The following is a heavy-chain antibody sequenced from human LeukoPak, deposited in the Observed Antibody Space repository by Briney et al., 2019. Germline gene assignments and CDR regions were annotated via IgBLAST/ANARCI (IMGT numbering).Heavy chain of an antibody. Sequence: PGGSLRLSCAASGFTFSIENMNWLRQAPGKGLEWVSYISSRSGTIYYADSVKGRFTISRDNAKNSLYLQMNSLRAEDTAVYYCARDLLLLWGQGTMVTVSS. J-gene: IGHJ3*01. D-gene: IGHD2/OR15-2a*01. CDR1: GFTFSIEN. CDR2: ISSRSGTI. CDR3: ARDLLLL. V-gene: IGHV3-48*01.